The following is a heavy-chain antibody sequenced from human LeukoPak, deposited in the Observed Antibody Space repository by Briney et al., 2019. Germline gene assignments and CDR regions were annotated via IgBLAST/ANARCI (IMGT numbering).Heavy chain of an antibody. J-gene: IGHJ6*03. CDR1: GFTFSSYT. Sequence: GGSLRLSCAASGFTFSSYTMTWVRQAPGKGLEWVSAISGSSSSTYYADSVKGRFTISRDNSKNTLYLQMNSLRAEDTAVYYCAKMNSYMDVWGKGTTVTVSS. V-gene: IGHV3-23*01. CDR2: ISGSSSST. D-gene: IGHD1/OR15-1a*01. CDR3: AKMNSYMDV.